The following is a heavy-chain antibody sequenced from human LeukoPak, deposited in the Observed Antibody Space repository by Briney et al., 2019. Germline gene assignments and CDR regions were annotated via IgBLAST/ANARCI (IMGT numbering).Heavy chain of an antibody. CDR3: ARSLTYYYDSSGYYPNLYAFDI. Sequence: PSETLSLTCTVSGYSISSGYYWGWIRQPPGKGLEWIGSIYHSGSTYYNPSLKSQVTISVDTSKNQFSLKLSSVTAADTAVYYCARSLTYYYDSSGYYPNLYAFDIWGQGTMVTVSS. V-gene: IGHV4-38-2*02. CDR2: IYHSGST. D-gene: IGHD3-22*01. J-gene: IGHJ3*02. CDR1: GYSISSGYY.